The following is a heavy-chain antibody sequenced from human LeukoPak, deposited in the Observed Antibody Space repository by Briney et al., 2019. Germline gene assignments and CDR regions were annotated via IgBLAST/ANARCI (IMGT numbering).Heavy chain of an antibody. CDR2: IIPIFGTA. CDR3: ARDPVEGDGYNV. J-gene: IGHJ4*02. V-gene: IGHV1-69*05. CDR1: GGTFSSYA. D-gene: IGHD5-24*01. Sequence: ASVTVSCKASGGTFSSYAISWVRQAPGQGLEWMGGIIPIFGTANYAQKLQGRVTMTTDTSTSTAYMELRSLRSDDTAVYYCARDPVEGDGYNVWGQGTLVTVSS.